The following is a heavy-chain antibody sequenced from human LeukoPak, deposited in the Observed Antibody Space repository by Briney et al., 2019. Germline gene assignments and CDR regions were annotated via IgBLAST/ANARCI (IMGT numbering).Heavy chain of an antibody. CDR1: DGSISSGDYY. D-gene: IGHD4-17*01. Sequence: SETLPLTCTVSDGSISSGDYYWSWIRQPPGKGLEWIEYTYYSGSTYYNPSLKSRVTISVDTSKNQFSLKLSSVTAADTAVYYCASRPTTVLYGMDVWGQGTTVTVSS. J-gene: IGHJ6*02. V-gene: IGHV4-30-4*01. CDR2: TYYSGST. CDR3: ASRPTTVLYGMDV.